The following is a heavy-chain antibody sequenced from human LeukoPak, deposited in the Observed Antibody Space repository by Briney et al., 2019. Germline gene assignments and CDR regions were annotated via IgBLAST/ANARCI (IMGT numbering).Heavy chain of an antibody. J-gene: IGHJ4*02. CDR1: GVXFSSYE. CDR3: ARVPGSSGWNYYFDY. Sequence: PGGSLRLSCAASGVXFSSYEINWVRQAPGKGLEWVSYISSGGNTVHYADSVKGRFTISRDNTKNSLFLQMNSLRVEDTAVYYCARVPGSSGWNYYFDYWGQGILVTVSS. D-gene: IGHD6-19*01. CDR2: ISSGGNTV. V-gene: IGHV3-48*03.